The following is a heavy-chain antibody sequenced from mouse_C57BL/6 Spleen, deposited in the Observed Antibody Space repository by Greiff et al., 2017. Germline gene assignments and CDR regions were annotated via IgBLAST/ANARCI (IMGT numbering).Heavy chain of an antibody. D-gene: IGHD2-1*01. J-gene: IGHJ4*01. Sequence: EVQLQESGPGLVKPSQSLSLTCSVTGYSITSGYYWNWIRQFPGNKLEWMGYISYDGSNNYNPSLKNRISITRDTSKNQFFLKLNSVTTADTATYYCVYYGNFYAMDYWGQGTSVTVSS. CDR2: ISYDGSN. V-gene: IGHV3-6*01. CDR3: VYYGNFYAMDY. CDR1: GYSITSGYY.